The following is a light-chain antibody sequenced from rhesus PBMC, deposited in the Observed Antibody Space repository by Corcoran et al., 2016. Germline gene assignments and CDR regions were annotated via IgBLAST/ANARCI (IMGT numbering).Light chain of an antibody. CDR3: QQHNSYPYS. J-gene: IGKJ2*01. Sequence: DIQMTQSPSSLSASVGDTVTITCRASQGISNSLAWYPEKPGKAPKPLIYHASNVESGVPSRFSGSGSGTDFTRTISSLQPEDFAIYYGQQHNSYPYSFGQGTKVEIK. CDR2: HAS. CDR1: QGISNS. V-gene: IGKV1S14*01.